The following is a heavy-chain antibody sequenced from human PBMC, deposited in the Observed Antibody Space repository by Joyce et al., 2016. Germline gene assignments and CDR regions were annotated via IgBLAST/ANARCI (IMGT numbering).Heavy chain of an antibody. CDR2: IFSGGTI. J-gene: IGHJ4*02. CDR3: AKTSLSIFGVFAS. CDR1: GGSISSYY. D-gene: IGHD3-3*01. Sequence: QVQLQESGPGLLKPSETLSLSCTVSGGSISSYYWSWIRQSPGKGLGWIGYIFSGGTINDNPALEGRVAISLDTAKSLFSLKLNSVTAADTAVYYCAKTSLSIFGVFASWGQGSPVTVSS. V-gene: IGHV4-59*01.